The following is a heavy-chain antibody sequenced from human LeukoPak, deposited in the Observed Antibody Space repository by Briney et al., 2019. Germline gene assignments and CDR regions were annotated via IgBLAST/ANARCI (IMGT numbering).Heavy chain of an antibody. V-gene: IGHV4-39*01. D-gene: IGHD3-10*01. Sequence: PGGSLRLSCAASGFTVSSNYMSWVRQPPGKGLEWIGSIYYRRRDDYNPSLKSRVTISVDTSKNQLSLNLSSVTAADTAVYYCARLVPPSGSGSPHPHHFDYWGQATLVIVSS. J-gene: IGHJ4*02. CDR1: GFTVSSNY. CDR2: IYYRRRD. CDR3: ARLVPPSGSGSPHPHHFDY.